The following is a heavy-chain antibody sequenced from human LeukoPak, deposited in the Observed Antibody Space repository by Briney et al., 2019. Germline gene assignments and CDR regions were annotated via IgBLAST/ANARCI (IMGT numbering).Heavy chain of an antibody. CDR3: ARSITMIVDWFDP. V-gene: IGHV3-21*01. CDR1: GFTITGYN. Sequence: GGSLSLSWVASGFTITGYNLNWVRQPPGKGLKWVASITSGSDYIYYADSVKGRFTISRDNAKNSLYLQMNSLRAEDTAVYFCARSITMIVDWFDPWGQGTLVTVSS. J-gene: IGHJ5*02. CDR2: ITSGSDYI. D-gene: IGHD3-22*01.